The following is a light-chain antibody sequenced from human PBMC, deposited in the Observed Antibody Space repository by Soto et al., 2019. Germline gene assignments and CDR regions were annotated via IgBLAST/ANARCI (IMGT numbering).Light chain of an antibody. CDR3: QQRSNCPPEYT. V-gene: IGKV3-11*01. Sequence: EIVLTQSPATLSLSPGERATLSCRASQSVSSYLAWYQQKPGQAPRLLIYDASNRATGIPARFSGRGSGTDFTPTISSLAPEDFAVYYCQQRSNCPPEYTFGQGTKLEIK. CDR1: QSVSSY. J-gene: IGKJ2*01. CDR2: DAS.